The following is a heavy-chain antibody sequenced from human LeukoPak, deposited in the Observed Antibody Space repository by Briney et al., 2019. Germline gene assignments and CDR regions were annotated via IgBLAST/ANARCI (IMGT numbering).Heavy chain of an antibody. CDR2: IIPFLGVA. D-gene: IGHD2/OR15-2a*01. Sequence: SVKVSCKASVGTFSSYAISWVRQAPGQGLEWMGRIIPFLGVANDAQKFQGRVTITADKSTSTAYMELSSLRSEDTAVYYCARGRNPVPVDYWGQGTLVTAST. CDR3: ARGRNPVPVDY. V-gene: IGHV1-69*04. J-gene: IGHJ4*02. CDR1: VGTFSSYA.